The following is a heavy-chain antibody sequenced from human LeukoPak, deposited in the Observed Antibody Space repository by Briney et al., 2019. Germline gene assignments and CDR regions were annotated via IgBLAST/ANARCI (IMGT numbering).Heavy chain of an antibody. CDR2: ITGSGGNT. Sequence: GGSLRLSCAASGFTFSNYAMSCVRQAAGGWLGWVSAITGSGGNTYYADCVKGRFTPSRDNSKTTMCLQMNSLRAEDTAVYYCAKWGDYDVLTGYYVPDSWGQGTLVTVSS. CDR1: GFTFSNYA. V-gene: IGHV3-23*01. J-gene: IGHJ5*01. CDR3: AKWGDYDVLTGYYVPDS. D-gene: IGHD3-9*01.